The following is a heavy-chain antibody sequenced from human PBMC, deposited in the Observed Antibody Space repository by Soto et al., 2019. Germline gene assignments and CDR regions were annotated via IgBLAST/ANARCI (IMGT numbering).Heavy chain of an antibody. CDR2: IYYTEGT. V-gene: IGHV4-39*01. Sequence: PSETLSITCTVSGGSISSSNYYWAWIRQPPGKGLEWIGNIYYTEGTYYNPSLKSRVTISVDTSKNQVSLKLFSVTAADTAVYYCVSAAKWELLFDYWGQGTLVTVSS. D-gene: IGHD1-26*01. CDR3: VSAAKWELLFDY. CDR1: GGSISSSNYY. J-gene: IGHJ4*02.